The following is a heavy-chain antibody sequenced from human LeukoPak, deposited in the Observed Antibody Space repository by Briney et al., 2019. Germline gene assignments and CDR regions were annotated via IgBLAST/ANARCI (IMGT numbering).Heavy chain of an antibody. V-gene: IGHV4-59*01. CDR1: GGSISSYY. CDR2: IYYSGST. CDR3: AREGETGTTPYYFDY. Sequence: SETLSLTFTVSGGSISSYYWSWIRQPPGKGLEWIGYIYYSGSTNYNPSLKSRVTISVDTSKNQFSLKLSSVTAADTAVYYCAREGETGTTPYYFDYWGQGTLVTVSS. D-gene: IGHD1-14*01. J-gene: IGHJ4*02.